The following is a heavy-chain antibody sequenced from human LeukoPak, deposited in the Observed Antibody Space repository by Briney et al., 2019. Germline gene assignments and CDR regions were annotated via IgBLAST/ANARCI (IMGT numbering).Heavy chain of an antibody. J-gene: IGHJ4*02. D-gene: IGHD1-26*01. CDR1: GFTFSSYE. V-gene: IGHV3-30-3*01. CDR3: ARESGNYSYLFDS. Sequence: PGGSLRLSCAASGFTFSSYEMNWVRQAPGKGLEWVSGISYDGSGKYSIASVQGRFTISRDNSKNTLYLQMNSLRTEDTALYYCARESGNYSYLFDSWGQGTLVTVSS. CDR2: ISYDGSGK.